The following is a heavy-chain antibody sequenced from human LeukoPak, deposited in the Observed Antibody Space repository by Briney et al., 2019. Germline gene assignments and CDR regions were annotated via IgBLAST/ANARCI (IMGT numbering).Heavy chain of an antibody. D-gene: IGHD6-19*01. CDR3: ASHSSGWYFDY. CDR1: GGTFSSYT. CDR2: IIPILGIA. V-gene: IGHV1-69*02. J-gene: IGHJ4*02. Sequence: SVKVSCKASGGTFSSYTISWVRQAPGQGLEWMGRIIPILGIANYAQKFQGRVTITADKSTSTAYMELSSLRSEDTAVYYCASHSSGWYFDYWGQGTLVTVSS.